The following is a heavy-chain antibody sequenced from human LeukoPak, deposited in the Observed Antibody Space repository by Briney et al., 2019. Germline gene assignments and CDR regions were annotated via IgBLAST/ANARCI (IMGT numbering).Heavy chain of an antibody. V-gene: IGHV4-34*01. CDR1: GGSFSGYY. Sequence: PSETLSLTCAVYGGSFSGYYWSWIRQPPGKGLEWIGEINHSGSTNYNPSLKSRVTISVDTSKNQFSLKLSSVTAANTAVYYCARIAYSSGWFGDYFDYWGQGTLVTVSS. CDR3: ARIAYSSGWFGDYFDY. J-gene: IGHJ4*02. D-gene: IGHD6-19*01. CDR2: INHSGST.